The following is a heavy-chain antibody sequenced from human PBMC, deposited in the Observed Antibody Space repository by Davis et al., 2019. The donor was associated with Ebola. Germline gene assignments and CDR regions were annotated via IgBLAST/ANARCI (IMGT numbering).Heavy chain of an antibody. CDR2: IDEDGNEK. D-gene: IGHD3-3*01. Sequence: GESLKISCAASGFTLSGYSMNWVRQAPGKGLQWVATIDEDGNEKHYMDSVKGRFPISRDNAQNSLFLQMNSLRDEDTAVFYCARHIGIVGITTFNYWGQGALVTVSS. CDR3: ARHIGIVGITTFNY. V-gene: IGHV3-7*01. CDR1: GFTLSGYS. J-gene: IGHJ4*02.